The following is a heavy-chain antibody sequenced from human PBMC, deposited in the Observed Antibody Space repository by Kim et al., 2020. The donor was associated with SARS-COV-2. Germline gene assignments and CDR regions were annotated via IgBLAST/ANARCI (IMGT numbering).Heavy chain of an antibody. CDR1: GGSISSYY. J-gene: IGHJ6*02. D-gene: IGHD2-15*01. V-gene: IGHV4-59*01. Sequence: SQTLSLTCTVSGGSISSYYWSWIRQPPGKGLEWIGYIYYSVSTNYNPSLKSRVTISVDTSKNQFSLKLSSVTAADTAVYYCARVGVVAATPHYYYYYYGMDVWGQGTTVTVSS. CDR3: ARVGVVAATPHYYYYYYGMDV. CDR2: IYYSVST.